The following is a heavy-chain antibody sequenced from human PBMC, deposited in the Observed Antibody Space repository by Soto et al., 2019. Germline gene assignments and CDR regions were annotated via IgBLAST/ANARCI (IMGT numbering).Heavy chain of an antibody. D-gene: IGHD2-2*01. V-gene: IGHV3-11*06. CDR1: GCTFSDYY. J-gene: IGHJ6*02. Sequence: PGGSRRLSCAASGCTFSDYYMSWIRQAPGKGLEWVSYISSSSSYTNYADSVKGRFTISRDNAKNSLYLQMNSLRAEDTAVYYCARTLSLGYCSSTSCYEGTYGMDVWGQGTTVTVSS. CDR2: ISSSSSYT. CDR3: ARTLSLGYCSSTSCYEGTYGMDV.